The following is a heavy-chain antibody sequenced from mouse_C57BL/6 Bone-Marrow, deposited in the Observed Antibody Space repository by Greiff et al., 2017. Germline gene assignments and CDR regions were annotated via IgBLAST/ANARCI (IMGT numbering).Heavy chain of an antibody. V-gene: IGHV5-2*01. CDR1: EYEFPSHD. CDR2: INSDGGST. D-gene: IGHD2-2*01. CDR3: ARHPYGYDGDYYAMDY. Sequence: EVKLMESGGGLVQPGESLKLSCESNEYEFPSHDMSWVRKTPEKRLELVAAINSDGGSTYYPDTMERRFIISRDNTKKTLYLQMSSLRSEDTALYYCARHPYGYDGDYYAMDYWGQGTSVTVSS. J-gene: IGHJ4*01.